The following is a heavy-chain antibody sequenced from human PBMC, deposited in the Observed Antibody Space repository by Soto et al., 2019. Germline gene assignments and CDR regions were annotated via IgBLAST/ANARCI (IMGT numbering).Heavy chain of an antibody. CDR3: AKWGDLDWFDP. CDR2: ISGSGGST. J-gene: IGHJ5*01. CDR1: GLTFSSYP. V-gene: IGHV3-23*01. D-gene: IGHD3-16*01. Sequence: GGSLRLSCAASGLTFSSYPMSWVRQAPGKGLEWVSAISGSGGSTYYADSVKGRFTISRDNSKTTLYLQMNSLRSEYTAVYYCAKWGDLDWFDPWGQGTLVTVSS.